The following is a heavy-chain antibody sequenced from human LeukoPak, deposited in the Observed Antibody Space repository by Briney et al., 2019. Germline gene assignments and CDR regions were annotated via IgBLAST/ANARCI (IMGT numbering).Heavy chain of an antibody. CDR2: ISGDGGRT. J-gene: IGHJ4*02. V-gene: IGHV3-43*02. Sequence: PGGSLRLSCAASGFTFDDYAMHWVRQAPGKGLEWVSLISGDGGRTYYADSVKGRFTISSDNSKNSLYLQINSLRTEDTALYYCGKDIGGYSYAADYWGQGTLVTVSS. CDR1: GFTFDDYA. D-gene: IGHD5-18*01. CDR3: GKDIGGYSYAADY.